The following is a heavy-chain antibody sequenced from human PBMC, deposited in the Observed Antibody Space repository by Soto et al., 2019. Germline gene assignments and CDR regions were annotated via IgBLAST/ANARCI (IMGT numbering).Heavy chain of an antibody. CDR3: ARRSSSWYYYFDY. D-gene: IGHD6-13*01. V-gene: IGHV1-3*01. Sequence: QVQLVQTGAEVKKPGASVKVSCKASGYTFTSYAMHCVRQAPGQRLEWMGWINAGNGNTKYSQKFQGRVTITRDTSASTAYMELSSLRSEDTAVYYCARRSSSWYYYFDYWGQGTLVTVSS. CDR2: INAGNGNT. J-gene: IGHJ4*02. CDR1: GYTFTSYA.